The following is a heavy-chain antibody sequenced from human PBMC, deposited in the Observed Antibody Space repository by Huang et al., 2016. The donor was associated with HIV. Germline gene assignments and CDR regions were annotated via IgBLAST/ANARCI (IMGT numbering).Heavy chain of an antibody. CDR2: IYPGDSYT. V-gene: IGHV5-51*03. CDR1: GYRFTNYW. Sequence: EVQLVQSGAVVKKPGESLKISCKGVGYRFTNYWIGWVRQMPGKGLEWMGIIYPGDSYTKYSPSFQGQVTISADKSVSTAYLQGSRLKASDSAVYYCARPLLGYSNGYYFDNWGQGTLVTVSS. CDR3: ARPLLGYSNGYYFDN. J-gene: IGHJ4*02. D-gene: IGHD5-18*01.